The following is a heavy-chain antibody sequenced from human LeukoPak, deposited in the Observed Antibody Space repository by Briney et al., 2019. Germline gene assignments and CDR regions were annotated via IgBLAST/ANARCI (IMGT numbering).Heavy chain of an antibody. CDR2: IYTSGST. CDR1: GGSISSYY. D-gene: IGHD2-15*01. V-gene: IGHV4-4*07. Sequence: SETLSLTSTVSGGSISSYYWSWIRQPAGKGLEWIGRIYTSGSTNYNPSLKSRVTISVDTSKNQFSLKLSSVTAADTAVYYCARDRRCSGGSCYSRGRNYYYYYMDVWGKGTTVTVSS. CDR3: ARDRRCSGGSCYSRGRNYYYYYMDV. J-gene: IGHJ6*03.